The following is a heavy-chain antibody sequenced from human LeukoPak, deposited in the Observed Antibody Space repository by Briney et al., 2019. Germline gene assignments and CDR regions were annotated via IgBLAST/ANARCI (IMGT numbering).Heavy chain of an antibody. CDR2: IIPIFGTA. D-gene: IGHD1-26*01. CDR1: GFTFTSYG. CDR3: ARDSRVGAGFLDY. Sequence: SVKVSCKASGFTFTSYGISWVRQAPGQGLEWMGGIIPIFGTANYAQKFQGRVTITTDESTSTAYMELSSLRSDDTAVYYCARDSRVGAGFLDYRGQGTLVTVSS. J-gene: IGHJ4*02. V-gene: IGHV1-69*05.